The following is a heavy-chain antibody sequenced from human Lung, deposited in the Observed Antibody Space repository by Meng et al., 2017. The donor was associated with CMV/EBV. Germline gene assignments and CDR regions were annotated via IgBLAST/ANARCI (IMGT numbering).Heavy chain of an antibody. CDR1: GYTFNEYA. V-gene: IGHV1-3*01. CDR2: INVDSGNT. D-gene: IGHD5-12*01. CDR3: ARDVYGGYDS. J-gene: IGHJ5*01. Sequence: SCKTSGYTFNEYALQWVRQAPGQRLEWMGWINVDSGNTKYSQNFQGRLTITRDTSATTAYMELSSLRSEDTAVYYCARDVYGGYDSWGQGTLVTVSS.